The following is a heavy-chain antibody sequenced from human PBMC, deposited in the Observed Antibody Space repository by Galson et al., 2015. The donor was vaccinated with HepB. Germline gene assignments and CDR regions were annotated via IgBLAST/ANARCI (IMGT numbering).Heavy chain of an antibody. CDR2: IYYSGST. D-gene: IGHD3-22*01. CDR1: GGSISSYY. Sequence: SETLSLTCTVSGGSISSYYWGWIRQPPGKGLEWIGYIYYSGSTNYNPSLKSRVTISVDTSKNQFSLKLSSVTAADTAVYYCARDGPHDYYDSSGYYPLAGGFDPWGQGTLVTVSS. J-gene: IGHJ5*02. CDR3: ARDGPHDYYDSSGYYPLAGGFDP. V-gene: IGHV4-59*01.